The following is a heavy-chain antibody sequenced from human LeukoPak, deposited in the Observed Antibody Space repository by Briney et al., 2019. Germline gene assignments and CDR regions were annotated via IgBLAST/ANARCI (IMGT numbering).Heavy chain of an antibody. D-gene: IGHD3-3*01. CDR2: ISGSGGST. CDR1: GFTFSSYA. V-gene: IGHV3-23*01. J-gene: IGHJ5*02. CDR3: AKGGYDFWSGYPRFDP. Sequence: PPGGSLRLCCAASGFTFSSYAVSWVRQATGKGLEWVSAISGSGGSTYYADSVKGRFTISRDNSKNTLYLQMNSLRAEDTAVYYCAKGGYDFWSGYPRFDPWGQGTLVTVSS.